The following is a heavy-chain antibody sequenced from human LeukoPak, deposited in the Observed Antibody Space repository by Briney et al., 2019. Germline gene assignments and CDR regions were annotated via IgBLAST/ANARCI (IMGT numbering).Heavy chain of an antibody. Sequence: ASVKVSCKASGFTFTNSAMQWVRQARGQPLAWIGWIVVGSGNTNYAQKFQERVTITRDMSTSTAYMELSSLRSEDTAVYYCAGYCGGDCLYDYWGQGTLVTVSS. D-gene: IGHD2-21*02. CDR1: GFTFTNSA. CDR3: AGYCGGDCLYDY. J-gene: IGHJ4*02. CDR2: IVVGSGNT. V-gene: IGHV1-58*02.